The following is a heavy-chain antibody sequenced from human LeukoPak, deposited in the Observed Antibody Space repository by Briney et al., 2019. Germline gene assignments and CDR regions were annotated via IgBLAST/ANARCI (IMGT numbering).Heavy chain of an antibody. J-gene: IGHJ5*02. CDR1: GDTVSSNSAA. CDR3: ARGGGRTGSTVSWFDP. Sequence: PSQTLSLTCTISGDTVSSNSAAWNWIRPSPSRGLEWLGRTYYRSNWYHDYAASVKSRMTIKPDTPKNQFSLQMNSVTPGDTAVYYCARGGGRTGSTVSWFDPWGQGTLVTVSS. CDR2: TYYRSNWYH. D-gene: IGHD1-1*01. V-gene: IGHV6-1*01.